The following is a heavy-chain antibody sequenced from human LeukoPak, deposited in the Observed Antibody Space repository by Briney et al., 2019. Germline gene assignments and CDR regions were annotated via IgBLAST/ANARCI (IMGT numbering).Heavy chain of an antibody. V-gene: IGHV4-59*01. J-gene: IGHJ5*02. CDR2: IYYSGST. CDR3: ASVIAAAGILA. CDR1: GGSISSYD. D-gene: IGHD6-13*01. Sequence: PSETLSLTCTVSGGSISSYDWSWIRQPPGKGLEWIGYIYYSGSTNYSPSLKGRVTISVDTSKHQFSLKLSSVTAADTAVYYCASVIAAAGILAWGQGTLVTVSS.